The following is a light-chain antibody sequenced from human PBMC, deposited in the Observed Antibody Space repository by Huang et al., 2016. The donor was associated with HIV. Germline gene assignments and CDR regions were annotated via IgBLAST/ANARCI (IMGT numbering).Light chain of an antibody. Sequence: DIVMTQSPDFLSVSPGERATINCKSSQSLLYSLNNKNYLAWFQQRAGRPPKLFLYWATTRESGMSDRFSGSGSGTDFTLTIDNVQAEDVAIYYCQQYYSVPQTFGRGTKVEIK. CDR3: QQYYSVPQT. J-gene: IGKJ1*01. CDR1: QSLLYSLNNKNY. V-gene: IGKV4-1*01. CDR2: WAT.